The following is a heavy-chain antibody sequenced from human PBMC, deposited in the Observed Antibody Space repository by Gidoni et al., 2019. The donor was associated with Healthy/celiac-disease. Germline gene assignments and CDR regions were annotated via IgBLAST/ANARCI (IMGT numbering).Heavy chain of an antibody. V-gene: IGHV1-69*04. Sequence: QVQLVQSGAEVKKPGSSVKVSCKASGGTFSSYAISWVRQAPGQGLEWMGRIIPILGIANYAQKFQGRVTITADESTSTAYMELSSLRSEDTAVYYCARDPSRSFRVYYFDYWGQGTLVTVSS. CDR1: GGTFSSYA. J-gene: IGHJ4*02. CDR2: IIPILGIA. D-gene: IGHD6-13*01. CDR3: ARDPSRSFRVYYFDY.